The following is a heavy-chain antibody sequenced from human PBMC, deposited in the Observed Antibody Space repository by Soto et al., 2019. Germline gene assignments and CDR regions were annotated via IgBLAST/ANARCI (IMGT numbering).Heavy chain of an antibody. CDR1: GAALNRGNYY. V-gene: IGHV4-31*03. CDR3: ARLRIATNNYKWFDP. J-gene: IGHJ5*02. CDR2: IYVTGAV. D-gene: IGHD2-21*01. Sequence: SETLSLTCSVSGAALNRGNYYWSWIRQVPGKGLEWIGHIYVTGAVDYNPSLRDRITISQDTSERQFSLNLRLVTAADTAVYYCARLRIATNNYKWFDPWGQGTLVTVSS.